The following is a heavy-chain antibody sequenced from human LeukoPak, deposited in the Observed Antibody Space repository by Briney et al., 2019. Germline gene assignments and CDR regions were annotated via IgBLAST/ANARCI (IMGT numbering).Heavy chain of an antibody. CDR1: GGSLNNYY. CDR2: GNHNGGT. Sequence: SETLCLTCAVYGGSLNNYYWSWIRQSPGKGLEWLGEGNHNGGTKYNPSLKSRVTISADSSRNQFSLKLSSVTAADTAVYYCARAADSSGPGRFDPWGQGTLVTVSS. D-gene: IGHD6-19*01. J-gene: IGHJ5*02. V-gene: IGHV4-34*01. CDR3: ARAADSSGPGRFDP.